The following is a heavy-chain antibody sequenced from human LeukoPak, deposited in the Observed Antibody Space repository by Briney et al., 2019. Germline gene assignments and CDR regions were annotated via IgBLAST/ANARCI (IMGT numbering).Heavy chain of an antibody. D-gene: IGHD3-16*02. Sequence: SQTLSLTCAISGDSVSSNSAAWNWIRQSPSRGLEWLGRTYYRSKWYNDYAVSVKSRITINPDTSKNQLSLRLNSVTPEDTAVYYCARASDDYVWGSYRPFDPWGQGTLVTVSS. V-gene: IGHV6-1*01. J-gene: IGHJ5*02. CDR2: TYYRSKWYN. CDR3: ARASDDYVWGSYRPFDP. CDR1: GDSVSSNSAA.